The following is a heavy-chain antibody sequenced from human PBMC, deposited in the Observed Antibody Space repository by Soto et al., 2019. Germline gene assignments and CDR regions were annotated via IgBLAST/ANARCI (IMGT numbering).Heavy chain of an antibody. CDR1: GYTFTNYD. V-gene: IGHV1-8*01. J-gene: IGHJ6*02. CDR2: MNPNSGNT. CDR3: ARVGPGYYCGMDV. Sequence: QVQLVQSGAEVKKPGASVKVSCTASGYTFTNYDIYWVRQATGQGLECVGWMNPNSGNTDYPQKFQGRVTMTRNTAISTAYMELTSLRSEDTAVDYCARVGPGYYCGMDVWGQGTTVTVSS.